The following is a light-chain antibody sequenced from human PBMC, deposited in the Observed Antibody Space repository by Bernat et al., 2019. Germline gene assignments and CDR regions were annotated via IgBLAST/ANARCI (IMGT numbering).Light chain of an antibody. J-gene: IGLJ1*01. CDR3: SSFTSSSTLYV. CDR1: SSDVGGYNS. Sequence: QSALTPPATVSGSPGQSITISCAGTSSDVGGYNSVSWYQQHPGRAPKLMIHDVSNRPSGVSSRFSGSKSGNTASLTISGLQAEDEADYFCSSFTSSSTLYVFGTGTKVTVL. V-gene: IGLV2-14*03. CDR2: DVS.